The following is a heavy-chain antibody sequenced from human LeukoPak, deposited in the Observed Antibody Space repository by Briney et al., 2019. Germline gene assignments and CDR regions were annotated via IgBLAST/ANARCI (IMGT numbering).Heavy chain of an antibody. CDR1: GGSISSSSYY. D-gene: IGHD3-9*01. CDR3: ARQLRYFDWPKPLDV. CDR2: IYHSGST. J-gene: IGHJ6*04. V-gene: IGHV4-39*07. Sequence: SETLSLTCTVSGGSISSSSYYWGWIRQPPGKGLEWIGSIYHSGSTYYNPSLKSRVTISADTSKNQFSLKLSSVTAADTAVYYCARQLRYFDWPKPLDVWGKGTTVTVSS.